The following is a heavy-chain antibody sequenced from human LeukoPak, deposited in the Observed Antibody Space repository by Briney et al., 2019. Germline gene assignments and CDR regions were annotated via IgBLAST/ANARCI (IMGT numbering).Heavy chain of an antibody. CDR2: INHSGST. CDR3: ARAAYYDILTGYPMWYFDY. J-gene: IGHJ4*02. CDR1: GGSFSGYY. D-gene: IGHD3-9*01. V-gene: IGHV4-34*01. Sequence: SETLSLTCAVYGGSFSGYYWSWIRQPPGKGLEWIGEINHSGSTNYNPSLKSRVTISVDTSKNQFSLKLSSVTAADTAVYYCARAAYYDILTGYPMWYFDYWGQGTLVTVSS.